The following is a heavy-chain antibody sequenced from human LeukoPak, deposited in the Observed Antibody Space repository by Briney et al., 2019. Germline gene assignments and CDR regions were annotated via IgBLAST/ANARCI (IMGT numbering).Heavy chain of an antibody. CDR1: GYTFTSYA. CDR3: ARFRGIAAAGKGGWFDP. Sequence: ASVKVSCKASGYTFTSYAMHWVRQAPGQSLEWMGWINAGNGNTKYSQKFQGRVTITRDTSASTAYMELSSLRSEDTAVYYCARFRGIAAAGKGGWFDPWGQGTLVTVSS. CDR2: INAGNGNT. D-gene: IGHD6-13*01. V-gene: IGHV1-3*01. J-gene: IGHJ5*02.